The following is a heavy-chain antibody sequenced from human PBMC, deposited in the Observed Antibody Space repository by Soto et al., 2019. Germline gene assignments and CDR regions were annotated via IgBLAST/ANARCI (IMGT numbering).Heavy chain of an antibody. J-gene: IGHJ6*03. CDR2: IKQDGSEK. D-gene: IGHD3-9*01. Sequence: EVQLVESGGGLVQPGGSLRLSCAASGFTFSSYWMSWVRQAPGKGLEWVANIKQDGSEKYYVDSVKGRFTISRDNAKNSLYLQMNSLRAEDTAVYYCARVDGGTWHYYYYYYMDVWGKGTTVTVSS. CDR3: ARVDGGTWHYYYYYYMDV. CDR1: GFTFSSYW. V-gene: IGHV3-7*01.